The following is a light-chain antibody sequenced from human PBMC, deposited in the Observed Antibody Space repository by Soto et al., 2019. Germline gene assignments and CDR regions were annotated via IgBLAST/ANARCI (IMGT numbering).Light chain of an antibody. CDR1: QAVPNN. J-gene: IGKJ5*01. Sequence: DIHLTQSPSFLSASVGDRVTITFRPSQAVPNNMAWYQQKPGKAPKLLIYAASSLQSGVPSRFSGSGSGTDFTLTISSLQPEDFATYYCQHADSFPLITFGQGTRLEIK. V-gene: IGKV1-9*01. CDR2: AAS. CDR3: QHADSFPLIT.